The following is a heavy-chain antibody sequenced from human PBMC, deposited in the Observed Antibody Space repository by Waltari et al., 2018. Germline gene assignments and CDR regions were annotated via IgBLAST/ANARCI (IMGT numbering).Heavy chain of an antibody. CDR3: ARGLGFGDQNWFDP. D-gene: IGHD3-10*01. CDR2: ISRSSSTI. CDR1: GFTFSSYS. Sequence: EVQLVESGGGLVQPGGSLRLSCAASGFTFSSYSMNWVSQARGKGLEWVSYISRSSSTIYYADSVKGRFTISRDNAKNSLYLQMNSLRAEDTAVYYCARGLGFGDQNWFDPWGQGTLVTVSS. J-gene: IGHJ5*02. V-gene: IGHV3-48*04.